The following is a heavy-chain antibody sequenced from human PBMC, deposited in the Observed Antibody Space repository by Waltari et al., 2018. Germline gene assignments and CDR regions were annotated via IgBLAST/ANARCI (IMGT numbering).Heavy chain of an antibody. CDR2: IHPSGST. Sequence: QVQLQESGPGLVKPSATVSLTCAVSGGSISTTNWWSWVRQPPGKGLEWIGEIHPSGSTNSDPSLRSRVSIPVDGSMNQFSLKLTSVTAADTAVYYCARDRALLPHNWFDPWGQGTLVTVSS. V-gene: IGHV4-4*02. J-gene: IGHJ5*02. CDR3: ARDRALLPHNWFDP. CDR1: GGSISTTNW. D-gene: IGHD1-26*01.